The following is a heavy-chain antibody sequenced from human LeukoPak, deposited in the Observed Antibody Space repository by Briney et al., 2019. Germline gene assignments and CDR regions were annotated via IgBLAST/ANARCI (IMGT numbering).Heavy chain of an antibody. CDR1: GYTFTDYY. V-gene: IGHV1-2*02. D-gene: IGHD1-26*01. CDR2: INPNSGDT. CDR3: TRDDIVGARDFDY. J-gene: IGHJ4*02. Sequence: ASVKVSCKASGYTFTDYYIHWVRQAPGQGLEWMGWINPNSGDTKSAQKLQGRLTMTRDTSITTTYMDLSRLTSDDTAVYYCTRDDIVGARDFDYWGQGTLVTVSS.